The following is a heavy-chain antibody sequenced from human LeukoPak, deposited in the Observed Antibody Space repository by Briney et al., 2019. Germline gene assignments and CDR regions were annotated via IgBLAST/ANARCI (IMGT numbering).Heavy chain of an antibody. D-gene: IGHD3-22*01. CDR1: GFTFSTYW. CDR2: IKEDGSEK. Sequence: PGGSLRLSCAASGFTFSTYWMTWVRQAPGKGLEWVANIKEDGSEKNYADSVKGRFTISRDNAKNSLYLQMNSLRAEDTTLYYCVREGNYLFDYWGQGALVTVSS. CDR3: VREGNYLFDY. J-gene: IGHJ4*02. V-gene: IGHV3-7*01.